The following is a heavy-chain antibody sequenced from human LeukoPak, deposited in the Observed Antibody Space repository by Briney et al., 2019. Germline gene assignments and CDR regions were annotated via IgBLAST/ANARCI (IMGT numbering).Heavy chain of an antibody. CDR3: ARDRTTVTLFDY. Sequence: PGGSLRLSCAASGFTFSSYEMNWVRQAPGKGLEWVSYISSSGSTIYYADSVKGRFTISRDNAKNSLYLQMNSLRAEDTAVYYCARDRTTVTLFDYWGQGALVTVSS. J-gene: IGHJ4*02. CDR2: ISSSGSTI. CDR1: GFTFSSYE. D-gene: IGHD4-17*01. V-gene: IGHV3-48*03.